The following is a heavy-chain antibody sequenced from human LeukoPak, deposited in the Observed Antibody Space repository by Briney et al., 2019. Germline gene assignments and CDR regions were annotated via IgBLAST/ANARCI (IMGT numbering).Heavy chain of an antibody. J-gene: IGHJ5*02. CDR3: ARFKSTSCRFDP. D-gene: IGHD2-2*01. V-gene: IGHV4-39*07. CDR1: GGSISSSSYY. CDR2: IYHSGST. Sequence: KASETLSLTCTVSGGSISSSSYYWGWIRQPPGKGLEWIGSIYHSGSTYYNPSLKSRVTISVDTSKNQFSLKLSSVTAADTAVYYCARFKSTSCRFDPWGQGTLVTVSS.